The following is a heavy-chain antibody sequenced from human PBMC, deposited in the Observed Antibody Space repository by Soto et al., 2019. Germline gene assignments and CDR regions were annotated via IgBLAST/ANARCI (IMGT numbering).Heavy chain of an antibody. CDR3: ARGKTFDYDSSGFWFDP. Sequence: TLSLTCTVSGGSISSGDYYWSWIRQPPGKGLEWIGYIYYSGSTYYNPSLKSRVTISVGTSKNQFSLKLSSVTAADTAVYYCARGKTFDYDSSGFWFDPWGQGTLVTASS. J-gene: IGHJ5*02. CDR1: GGSISSGDYY. CDR2: IYYSGST. D-gene: IGHD3-22*01. V-gene: IGHV4-30-4*01.